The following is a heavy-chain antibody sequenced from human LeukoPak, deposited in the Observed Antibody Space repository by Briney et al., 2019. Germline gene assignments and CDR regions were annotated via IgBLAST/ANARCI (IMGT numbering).Heavy chain of an antibody. Sequence: GGSLRLSCAASGFTFSSYAMSWVRQAPGKGLEWVSTISGSGGSTYYADSVKGRFAISRDNSKNTLYLQMNSLRSDDTAVYYCAREGIGGGLLKGYCSGGSCYGYWGQGTLVTVSS. CDR2: ISGSGGST. J-gene: IGHJ4*02. D-gene: IGHD2-15*01. CDR3: AREGIGGGLLKGYCSGGSCYGY. CDR1: GFTFSSYA. V-gene: IGHV3-23*01.